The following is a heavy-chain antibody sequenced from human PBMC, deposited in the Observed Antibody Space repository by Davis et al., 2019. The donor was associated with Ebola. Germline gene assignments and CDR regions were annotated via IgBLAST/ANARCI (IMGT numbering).Heavy chain of an antibody. J-gene: IGHJ4*02. V-gene: IGHV4-34*01. CDR2: INHSGST. CDR3: ARVRAAAVRGVNFDY. CDR1: GGSFSGYY. Sequence: MPSETLSLTCAVYGGSFSGYYWSWNRHPPGKGLQWIGEINHSGSTNYNPSLESRVTISVDTSKNQFSLKLSSVTAADMAVYYCARVRAAAVRGVNFDYWGQGTLVTVSS. D-gene: IGHD6-13*01.